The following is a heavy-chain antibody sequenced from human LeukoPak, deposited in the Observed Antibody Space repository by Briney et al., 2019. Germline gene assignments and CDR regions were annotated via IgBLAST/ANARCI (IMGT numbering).Heavy chain of an antibody. CDR3: ARAEQWLAHFDY. V-gene: IGHV3-53*01. J-gene: IGHJ4*02. Sequence: PSETLSLTCTVSGYSISSGNYMSWVRQAPGKGLEWVSLIYSGGTTYYADSVKGRFTISRDNSKNTLYLQMNSLRAEDTAVYYCARAEQWLAHFDYWGQGTLVTVSS. CDR2: IYSGGTT. CDR1: GYSISSGNY. D-gene: IGHD6-19*01.